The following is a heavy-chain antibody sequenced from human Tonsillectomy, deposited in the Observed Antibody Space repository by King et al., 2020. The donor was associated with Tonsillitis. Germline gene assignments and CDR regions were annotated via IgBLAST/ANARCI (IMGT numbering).Heavy chain of an antibody. CDR1: GFTFSNYA. CDR3: AGGSCSWFQTTYYYSLDD. J-gene: IGHJ6*03. CDR2: IYFDGSSE. Sequence: VQLVESGGGVVQPGRSLRLSCAASGFTFSNYAMHWVRQAPGKGLEWVAVIYFDGSSENYADSVKGRFTISRDNSKNTLYLLMNNLRAEDTAVYYCAGGSCSWFQTTYYYSLDDWGEGTTVTVSS. V-gene: IGHV3-33*01. D-gene: IGHD6-13*01.